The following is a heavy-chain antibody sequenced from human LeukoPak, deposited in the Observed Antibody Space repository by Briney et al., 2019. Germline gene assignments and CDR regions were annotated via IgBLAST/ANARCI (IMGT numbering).Heavy chain of an antibody. CDR3: TRDIYYDFWSFGLSYYYYYYMDV. CDR1: GFTFSYYY. Sequence: GGSLRLSCAASGFTFSYYYMSGVRQAPGKGLEWVGLIRSKAYGGTTEYAASVKGRFTISRDDSKSIAYLQMNSLKTEDTAVYYCTRDIYYDFWSFGLSYYYYYYMDVWGKGTTVTVSS. D-gene: IGHD3-3*01. CDR2: IRSKAYGGTT. J-gene: IGHJ6*03. V-gene: IGHV3-22*01.